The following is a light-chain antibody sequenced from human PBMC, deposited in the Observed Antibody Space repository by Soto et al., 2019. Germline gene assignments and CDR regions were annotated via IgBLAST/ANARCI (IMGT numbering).Light chain of an antibody. V-gene: IGKV3-15*01. J-gene: IGKJ5*01. CDR2: GAS. CDR3: QHYNNWPRIT. Sequence: EIVMTQSPATLSVSPGERATLSCRASQSVSSNLAWYQQKPGQAPRLLIYGASTRAAGIPARFSGSGSGTEFTLTISSLQPEDFVVYYCQHYNNWPRITFGQGTDWRL. CDR1: QSVSSN.